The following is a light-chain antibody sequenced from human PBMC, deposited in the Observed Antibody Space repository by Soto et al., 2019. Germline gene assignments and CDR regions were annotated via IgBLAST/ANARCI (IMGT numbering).Light chain of an antibody. V-gene: IGKV3-20*01. CDR1: QSVPSNY. CDR3: QHYGNSPYT. CDR2: AAS. J-gene: IGKJ2*01. Sequence: TQSPSTLSASVGDRVTITCRANQSVPSNYLAWYQHKPGQAPRLLIYAASSSATGVPGRFSGSGSGTEFTLTISRLESEDFAVYYCQHYGNSPYTFGQGTKLEI.